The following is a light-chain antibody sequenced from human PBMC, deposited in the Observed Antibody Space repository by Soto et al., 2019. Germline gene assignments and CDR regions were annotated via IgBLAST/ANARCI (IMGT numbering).Light chain of an antibody. CDR1: QSVSNNY. V-gene: IGKV3-20*01. CDR3: QRYGSSPRT. J-gene: IGKJ1*01. Sequence: EIVLTQSPGTLSLSPGERATLSCRASQSVSNNYLAWFQQKPGQAPRLLIYGASSRATGIPDRFSGSGSGTDFTLTISRLEPEDFAVYFCQRYGSSPRTFGQGTKVEI. CDR2: GAS.